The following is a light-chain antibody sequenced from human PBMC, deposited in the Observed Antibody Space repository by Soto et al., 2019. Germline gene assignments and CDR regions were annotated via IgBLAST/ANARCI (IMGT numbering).Light chain of an antibody. CDR2: DAT. CDR1: HNIERW. V-gene: IGKV1-5*01. CDR3: QQFAKSST. Sequence: IPMTQSPSTLSASVGDRVTITCRASHNIERWMAWYQQKRGRAPSLLIFDATTLHSGVPSRFSGGGSGTEFTLTIHGLQPDGFATYYCQQFAKSSTFCQGTTVEIK. J-gene: IGKJ1*01.